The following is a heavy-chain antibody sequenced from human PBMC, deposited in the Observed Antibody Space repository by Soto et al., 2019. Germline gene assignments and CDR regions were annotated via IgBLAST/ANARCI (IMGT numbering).Heavy chain of an antibody. Sequence: SETLSLTCAVYGGSFSGYYWSWIRQPPGKGLEWIGEINHSGSTNYNPPLKSRVTISVDTSKNQFSLKLSSVTAVDTAVYYCARAVLWFGELLLPGSNWFDPWGQGTLVTVSS. D-gene: IGHD3-10*01. J-gene: IGHJ5*02. CDR3: ARAVLWFGELLLPGSNWFDP. V-gene: IGHV4-34*01. CDR1: GGSFSGYY. CDR2: INHSGST.